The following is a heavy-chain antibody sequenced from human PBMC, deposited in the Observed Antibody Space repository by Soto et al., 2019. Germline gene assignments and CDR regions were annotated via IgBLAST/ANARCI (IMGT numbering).Heavy chain of an antibody. CDR3: ASHLIVVPASYYYYYGMDV. J-gene: IGHJ6*02. V-gene: IGHV1-69*13. CDR1: GGTFSSYA. Sequence: ASVKVSCKTSGGTFSSYAISWVRQANGQGLEWMGGIIPIFGTANYAQKFQGRVTITADESTSTAYMELSSLRSEDTAVYYCASHLIVVPASYYYYYGMDVWGQGTTVTVSS. D-gene: IGHD2-2*01. CDR2: IIPIFGTA.